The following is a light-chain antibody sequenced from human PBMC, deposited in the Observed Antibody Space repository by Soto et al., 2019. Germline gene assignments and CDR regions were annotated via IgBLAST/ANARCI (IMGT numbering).Light chain of an antibody. CDR1: SSDVGGYND. CDR3: SSYTSSSTLV. CDR2: DVS. J-gene: IGLJ2*01. V-gene: IGLV2-14*01. Sequence: QSALTQPASVSGSPGQSITISCTGTSSDVGGYNDVSWYQQYPGKAPKLMIYDVSNRPSGVSNRLSGSKSGNTASLTISGLQAEDEADYYCSSYTSSSTLVFGGRTKLTVL.